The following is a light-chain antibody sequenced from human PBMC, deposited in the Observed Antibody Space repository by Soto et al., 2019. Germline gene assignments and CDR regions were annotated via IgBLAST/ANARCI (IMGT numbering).Light chain of an antibody. CDR2: EVT. V-gene: IGLV2-14*01. Sequence: QSVLTQAASVSGSPGQSIAISCTGTSSDVGGYDYVSWYQQHPDKAPKLIVYEVTHRPSGVSSRFSGSKSGNTASLTISGLQAEDEADYYCSSLRSRSTRVFGTGTKLTVL. CDR3: SSLRSRSTRV. CDR1: SSDVGGYDY. J-gene: IGLJ1*01.